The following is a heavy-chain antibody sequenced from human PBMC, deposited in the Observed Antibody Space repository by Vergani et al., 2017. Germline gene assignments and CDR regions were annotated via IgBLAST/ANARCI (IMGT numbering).Heavy chain of an antibody. CDR1: GGSISSSSYY. CDR3: ASTMVRGGIMVE. V-gene: IGHV4-39*07. J-gene: IGHJ4*02. D-gene: IGHD3-10*01. CDR2: IYYSGST. Sequence: QLQLQESGPGLVKPSETLSLTCSVSGGSISSSSYYWGWIRQPPGKGLEWIGSIYYSGSTYYNPSLKSRVTISVDTSKNQFSLKLSSVTAADTAVYYCASTMVRGGIMVEGGQGTLVTVSS.